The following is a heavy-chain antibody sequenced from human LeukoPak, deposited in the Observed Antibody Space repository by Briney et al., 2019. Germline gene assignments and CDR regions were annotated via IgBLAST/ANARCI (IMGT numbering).Heavy chain of an antibody. D-gene: IGHD5-12*01. Sequence: GGSLRLSCAASGFSVSNYFMAWVRQAPGKGLEWVSIIYSGGPTYYAASMRGRLTLTRDEPTNTLHLQVHSLLVVDTAVYYCVRAKTSPGYPFEHWGQGTLVTVSS. V-gene: IGHV3-53*01. CDR3: VRAKTSPGYPFEH. J-gene: IGHJ4*02. CDR2: IYSGGPT. CDR1: GFSVSNYF.